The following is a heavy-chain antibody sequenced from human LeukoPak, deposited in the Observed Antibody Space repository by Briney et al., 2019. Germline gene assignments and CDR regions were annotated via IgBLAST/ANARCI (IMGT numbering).Heavy chain of an antibody. CDR3: AKDFVPRGGSYFPGFDY. D-gene: IGHD1-26*01. J-gene: IGHJ4*02. V-gene: IGHV3-33*06. CDR1: GFIFSNYG. CDR2: VSYDGSNQ. Sequence: GTSLRLSCAASGFIFSNYGMHWVRQAPGKGLEWLAVVSYDGSNQFYADSVKGRFTISRDNSKNTLYLQMNSLRTEDTAVHYCAKDFVPRGGSYFPGFDYWGQGTLVIVSS.